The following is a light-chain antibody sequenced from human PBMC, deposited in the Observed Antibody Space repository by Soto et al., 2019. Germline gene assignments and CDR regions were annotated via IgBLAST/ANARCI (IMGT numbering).Light chain of an antibody. CDR1: QSVSSS. J-gene: IGKJ4*01. CDR3: QQRSSWTPT. CDR2: DAS. Sequence: STQSPSTLSLSPGERATLSCRASQSVSSSLAWYQQKPGQAPRLLVYDASNRATGIPARLSGSGSGTDFTLTISSLESEDFAVYYCQQRSSWTPTFGGGTKV. V-gene: IGKV3-11*01.